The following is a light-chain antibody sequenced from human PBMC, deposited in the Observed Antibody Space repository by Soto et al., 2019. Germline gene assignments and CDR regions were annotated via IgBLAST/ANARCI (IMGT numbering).Light chain of an antibody. CDR2: GVS. CDR3: ISYTGSGTSYV. Sequence: QSALTQPASVSGSPGQSITISCSGTRSDIGSYNYVAWYQQFPGKTPKILIYGVSNRPSGVSSRFSGSKSGNTASLTISGLQAEDEADYYCISYTGSGTSYVFGSGTKLTVL. CDR1: RSDIGSYNY. J-gene: IGLJ1*01. V-gene: IGLV2-14*01.